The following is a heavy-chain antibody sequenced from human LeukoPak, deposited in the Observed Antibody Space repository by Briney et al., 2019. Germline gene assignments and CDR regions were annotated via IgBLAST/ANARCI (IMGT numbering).Heavy chain of an antibody. Sequence: PGGSLRLSCAGSGFTFTKAWMNWVRQTPERGLEWVGRIKSETDGGTTDYAALIKGRITISRDDSRNTMYLQMNSLRAEDTALYYCVRDDDRPDNGLDYWGQGTLVTVSS. CDR3: VRDDDRPDNGLDY. CDR2: IKSETDGGTT. J-gene: IGHJ4*02. CDR1: GFTFTKAW. V-gene: IGHV3-15*01. D-gene: IGHD3-22*01.